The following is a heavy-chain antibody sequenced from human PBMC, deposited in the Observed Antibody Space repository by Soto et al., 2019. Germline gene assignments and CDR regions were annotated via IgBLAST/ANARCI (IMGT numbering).Heavy chain of an antibody. CDR2: ILPIFGTP. J-gene: IGHJ1*01. CDR3: ATPAEALDPAMLKGLAH. Sequence: AVKDSCNASGGTFSNSASIWGGQAPGRGLEWMGGILPIFGTPNYAQKFQGRLTISADEFSGTAYMELNILRSEDTAVYYCATPAEALDPAMLKGLAHWGQGSLVTVSS. D-gene: IGHD5-18*01. V-gene: IGHV1-69*13. CDR1: GGTFSNSA.